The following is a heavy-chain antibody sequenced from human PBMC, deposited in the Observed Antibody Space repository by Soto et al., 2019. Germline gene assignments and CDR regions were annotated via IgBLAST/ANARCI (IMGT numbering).Heavy chain of an antibody. CDR1: GFTFSSYG. CDR2: IWYDGSNK. J-gene: IGHJ6*02. V-gene: IGHV3-33*01. D-gene: IGHD4-17*01. Sequence: GGSLRLSCAASGFTFSSYGMHWVRQAPGKGLEWVAVIWYDGSNKYYADSVKGRFTISRDNSKNTLYLQMNSLRAEDTAVYYCARDLGRTVTSNYYYGMDVWGQGTTVTVSS. CDR3: ARDLGRTVTSNYYYGMDV.